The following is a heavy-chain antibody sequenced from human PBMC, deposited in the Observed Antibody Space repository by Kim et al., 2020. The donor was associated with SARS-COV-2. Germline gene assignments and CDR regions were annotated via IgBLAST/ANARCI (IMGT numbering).Heavy chain of an antibody. CDR2: IYYSGST. CDR3: ARDRPGYSYGSYYGMDV. D-gene: IGHD5-18*01. V-gene: IGHV4-59*13. Sequence: SETLSLTCTVSGGSISSYYWSWIRQPPGKGLEWIGYIYYSGSTNYNPSLKSRVTISVDTSKNQFSLKLSSVTAADTAVYYCARDRPGYSYGSYYGMDVWGQGTTVTVSS. J-gene: IGHJ6*02. CDR1: GGSISSYY.